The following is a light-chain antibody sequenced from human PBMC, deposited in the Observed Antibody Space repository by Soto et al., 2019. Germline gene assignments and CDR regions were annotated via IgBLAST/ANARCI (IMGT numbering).Light chain of an antibody. CDR1: QSISNY. CDR3: QQYGSSGT. J-gene: IGKJ1*01. Sequence: EIVLTQSPATLSLSPGEIATLSCRASQSISNYLAWYQQKPGQAPRLLIYDASNRATGIPARFSGSGSGTDFTLTISRLEPEDFAVYYCQQYGSSGTFGQGTKVDI. V-gene: IGKV3-11*01. CDR2: DAS.